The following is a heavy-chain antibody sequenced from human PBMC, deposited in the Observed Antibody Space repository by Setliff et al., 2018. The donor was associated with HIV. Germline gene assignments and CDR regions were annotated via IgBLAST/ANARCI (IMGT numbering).Heavy chain of an antibody. CDR3: TRDLTLWFGELYYYYGMDV. Sequence: GGSLRLSCTASGFTFGDYAMSWVRQAPGKGLEWVGFIRSKAYGGTTEYAASVKGRFIISRDDSKSIAYLQMNSLKTEDTAVYYCTRDLTLWFGELYYYYGMDVWGQGNAGHRLL. CDR1: GFTFGDYA. V-gene: IGHV3-49*04. D-gene: IGHD3-10*01. CDR2: IRSKAYGGTT. J-gene: IGHJ6*02.